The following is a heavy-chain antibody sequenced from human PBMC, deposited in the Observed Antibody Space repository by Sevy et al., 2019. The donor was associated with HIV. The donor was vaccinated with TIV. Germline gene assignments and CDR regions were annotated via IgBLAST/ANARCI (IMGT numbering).Heavy chain of an antibody. CDR3: ARLRVIASAPYYFDY. J-gene: IGHJ4*02. CDR1: GLIFSDYY. D-gene: IGHD2-21*01. Sequence: GGSLRLSCAASGLIFSDYYMGWVRQAPGKGLEWVADISSGNTYTNYADSVKGRFTISRDNAKKSLYLQMNTLRAEDTAVYYCARLRVIASAPYYFDYWGQGALVTV. CDR2: ISSGNTYT. V-gene: IGHV3-11*06.